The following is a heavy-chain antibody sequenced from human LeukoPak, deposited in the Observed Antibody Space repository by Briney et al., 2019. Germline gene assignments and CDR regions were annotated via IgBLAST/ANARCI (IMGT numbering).Heavy chain of an antibody. CDR2: MYYSGST. CDR1: GGSINSSIYS. D-gene: IGHD2-15*01. CDR3: ATHLGYCSGGTCYFDY. V-gene: IGHV4-39*01. J-gene: IGHJ4*02. Sequence: SETLSLTCIVSGGSINSSIYSWGWIRQPPGKGLGWIGSMYYSGSTYYNPSLKSRVTISEDTSKNQFSLKLSSVTAADTAVYYCATHLGYCSGGTCYFDYWGQGTLVTVSS.